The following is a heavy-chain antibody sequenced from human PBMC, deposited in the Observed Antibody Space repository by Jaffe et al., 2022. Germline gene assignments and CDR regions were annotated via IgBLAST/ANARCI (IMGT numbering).Heavy chain of an antibody. CDR2: IYHSGST. V-gene: IGHV4-38-2*01. CDR3: ATSEYDILTGYYLPPWFDP. D-gene: IGHD3-9*01. Sequence: QVQLQESGPGLVKPSETLSLTCAVSGYSISSGYYWGWIRQPPGKGLEWIGSIYHSGSTYYNPSLKSRVTISVDTSKNQFSLKLSSVTAADTAVYYCATSEYDILTGYYLPPWFDPWGQGTLVTVSS. J-gene: IGHJ5*02. CDR1: GYSISSGYY.